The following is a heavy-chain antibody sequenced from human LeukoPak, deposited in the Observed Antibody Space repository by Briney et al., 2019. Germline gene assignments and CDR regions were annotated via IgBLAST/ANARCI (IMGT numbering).Heavy chain of an antibody. Sequence: SETLSLTCTVSGGSISSGGYYWSWIRQPPGKGLEWIGYIYYSGSTNYNPSLKSRVTISVDTSKNQFSLKLSSVTAADTAVYYCARSPFSSWAFDIWGQGTMVTVSS. D-gene: IGHD6-13*01. CDR3: ARSPFSSWAFDI. CDR2: IYYSGST. V-gene: IGHV4-61*08. J-gene: IGHJ3*02. CDR1: GGSISSGGYY.